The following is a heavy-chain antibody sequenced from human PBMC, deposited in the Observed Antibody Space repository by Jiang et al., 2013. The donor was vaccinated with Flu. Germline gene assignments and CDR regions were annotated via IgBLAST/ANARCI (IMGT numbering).Heavy chain of an antibody. CDR1: GYSISSGYY. CDR3: ARVGPDGDYVWFDP. D-gene: IGHD4-17*01. V-gene: IGHV4-38-2*01. J-gene: IGHJ5*02. CDR2: IYHSGST. Sequence: LLKPSETLSLTCAVSGYSISSGYYWGWIRQPPGKGLEWIGSIYHSGSTYYNPSLKSRVTISVDTSKNQFSLKLSSVTAADTAVYYCARVGPDGDYVWFDPWGQGTLVTVSS.